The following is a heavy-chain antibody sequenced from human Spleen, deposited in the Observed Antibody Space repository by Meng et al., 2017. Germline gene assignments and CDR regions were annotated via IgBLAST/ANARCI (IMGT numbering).Heavy chain of an antibody. CDR1: GYTFAAYW. J-gene: IGHJ4*02. D-gene: IGHD6-13*01. CDR2: IDPNNDHT. Sequence: VHPVHAGPEGKKPVASVKLACKPAGYTFAAYWIHWWRKAPGQGLEGMGRIDPNNDHTQYAQNFQGRVTMTSDTSISTVYMELNGLRSDDTAVYYCARDEDISAAGKLFGDYWGQGTLVTVSS. V-gene: IGHV1-2*06. CDR3: ARDEDISAAGKLFGDY.